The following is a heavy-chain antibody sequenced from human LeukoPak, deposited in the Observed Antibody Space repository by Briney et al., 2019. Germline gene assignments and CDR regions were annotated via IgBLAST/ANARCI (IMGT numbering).Heavy chain of an antibody. D-gene: IGHD3-22*01. CDR2: IRSKAYGGTT. J-gene: IGHJ4*02. CDR3: TRVLYYYDSSGYFG. CDR1: GFTFGDYA. V-gene: IGHV3-49*04. Sequence: GGSLRLSCTASGFTFGDYAMSWVRQAPGKGLEWVGFIRSKAYGGTTEYAASVKGRFTISRDDSKSIAYLQMNSLKTEDTAVYYCTRVLYYYDSSGYFGWGQGTLVTVSS.